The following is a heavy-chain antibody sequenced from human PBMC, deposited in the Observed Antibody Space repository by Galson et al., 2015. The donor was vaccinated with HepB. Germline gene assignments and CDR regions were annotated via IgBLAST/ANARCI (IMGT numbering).Heavy chain of an antibody. V-gene: IGHV3-30-3*01. J-gene: IGHJ6*02. CDR3: ARDRVGYYDSSGYHSYYYYGMDV. CDR1: GFTFSSYA. Sequence: SLRLSCAASGFTFSSYAMHWVRQAPGKGLEWVAVISYDGSNKYYADSVKGRFTISRDNSKNTLYLQMNSLRAEDTAVYYCARDRVGYYDSSGYHSYYYYGMDVWGQGTTVTVSS. D-gene: IGHD3-22*01. CDR2: ISYDGSNK.